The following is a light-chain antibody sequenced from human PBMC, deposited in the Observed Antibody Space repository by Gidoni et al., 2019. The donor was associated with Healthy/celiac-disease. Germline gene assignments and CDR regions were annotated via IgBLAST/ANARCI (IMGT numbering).Light chain of an antibody. CDR1: QSVSSY. J-gene: IGKJ2*03. CDR3: QQRSNWPPMYS. V-gene: IGKV3-11*01. CDR2: DAS. Sequence: EIVLTQSPATLSLSTGEIATLSCRASQSVSSYLAWYQQKPGQAPRLLIYDASNRATGIPARFSGSGSGTDFTLTISSLEPEDFAVYYCQQRSNWPPMYSFGQGTKLEIK.